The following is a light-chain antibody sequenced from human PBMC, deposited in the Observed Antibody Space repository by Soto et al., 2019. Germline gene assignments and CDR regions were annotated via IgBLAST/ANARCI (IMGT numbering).Light chain of an antibody. V-gene: IGKV2D-29*01. CDR1: HSLLHSDGNTY. CDR3: MQSVQYPIT. J-gene: IGKJ5*01. Sequence: DTVLTQTPDSLAVTPGPPASVSCKSSHSLLHSDGNTYLYWYLQKPGQPPQSXIYDVSTRFSGVPDRVSGSGSGTDVTLTISRVEDEDVGIYYCMQSVQYPITFGQGTRLEIK. CDR2: DVS.